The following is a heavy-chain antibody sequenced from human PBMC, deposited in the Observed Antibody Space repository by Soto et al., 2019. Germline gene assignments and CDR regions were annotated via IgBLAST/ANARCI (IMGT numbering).Heavy chain of an antibody. CDR3: AREFVEVVVAATYYYGMDV. D-gene: IGHD2-15*01. CDR1: GFTFSDYY. V-gene: IGHV3-11*06. J-gene: IGHJ6*02. CDR2: ISSSSSYT. Sequence: GGSLRLFCAASGFTFSDYYMSWIRQAPGKGLEWVSYISSSSSYTNYADSVKGRFTISRDNAKNSLYLQMNSLRAEDTAVYYCAREFVEVVVAATYYYGMDVWGQGTTVTVSS.